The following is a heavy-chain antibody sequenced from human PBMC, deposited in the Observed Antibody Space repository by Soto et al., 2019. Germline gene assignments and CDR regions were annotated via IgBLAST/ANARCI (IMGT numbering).Heavy chain of an antibody. Sequence: ASVKVSCKASGYTFTSYYMHWVRQAPGQGLEWMGIINPSGGSTSYAQKFQGRVTMTRDTSTSTVYMELSSLRSEDTAVYYCARGGAAAGRGVYAFDIWGQGTMVTVSS. D-gene: IGHD6-13*01. V-gene: IGHV1-46*03. J-gene: IGHJ3*02. CDR3: ARGGAAAGRGVYAFDI. CDR1: GYTFTSYY. CDR2: INPSGGST.